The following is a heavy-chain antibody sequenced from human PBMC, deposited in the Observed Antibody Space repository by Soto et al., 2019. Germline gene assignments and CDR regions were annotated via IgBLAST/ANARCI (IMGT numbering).Heavy chain of an antibody. D-gene: IGHD3-22*01. Sequence: ASVKVSCKASGYTFTSYAMHWVRQAPGQRLEWMGWINAGNGNTKYSQKFQGRVTITADESTSTAYMELSSLRSEDTVVYYCARLVLHDYDNSGFWNYWGQGAPVTVSS. CDR2: INAGNGNT. CDR1: GYTFTSYA. V-gene: IGHV1-3*01. J-gene: IGHJ4*02. CDR3: ARLVLHDYDNSGFWNY.